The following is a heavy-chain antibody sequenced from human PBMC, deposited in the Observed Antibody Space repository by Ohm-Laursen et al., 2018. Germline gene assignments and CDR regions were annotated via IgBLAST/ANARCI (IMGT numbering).Heavy chain of an antibody. D-gene: IGHD3-16*01. J-gene: IGHJ4*02. CDR3: ARDPVRGLTDY. CDR2: ISSSGSTL. Sequence: SLRLSCAASGSTFSSYGMHWVRQAPGKGLEWVSYISSSGSTLHYADSAKGRFTISRDNAKNSLYLQMNSLRAEDTAVYHCARDPVRGLTDYWGQGTLVTVSS. CDR1: GSTFSSYG. V-gene: IGHV3-48*03.